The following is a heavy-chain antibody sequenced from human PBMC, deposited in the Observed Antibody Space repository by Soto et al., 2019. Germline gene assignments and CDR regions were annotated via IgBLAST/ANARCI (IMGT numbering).Heavy chain of an antibody. CDR3: ARVQHQPYYYYYLDV. CDR2: ISSSSSYI. Sequence: GGSLRLSCAASGFTFSSYSMNWVRQAPGKGLEWVSSISSSSSYIYYADSVKGRFTISRDNAKNSLYLQMNSLRAEDTAVYYCARVQHQPYYYYYLDVWGKGTTVTVSS. V-gene: IGHV3-21*01. CDR1: GFTFSSYS. D-gene: IGHD1-1*01. J-gene: IGHJ6*03.